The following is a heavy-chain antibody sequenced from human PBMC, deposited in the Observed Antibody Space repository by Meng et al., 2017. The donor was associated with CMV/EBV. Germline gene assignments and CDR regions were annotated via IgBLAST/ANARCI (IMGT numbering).Heavy chain of an antibody. V-gene: IGHV1-46*01. CDR2: INPSGGST. CDR3: ARDQSVRDFWSGYYNAEFYYYGMDV. Sequence: ASVKVSCKASGYTFTSYYMHWVRQAPGQGLEWMGIINPSGGSTSYAQKFQGRVTMTRDTSTSTVYMELSSLRSEDTAVYYCARDQSVRDFWSGYYNAEFYYYGMDVRGQGTTVTVSS. CDR1: GYTFTSYY. D-gene: IGHD3-3*01. J-gene: IGHJ6*02.